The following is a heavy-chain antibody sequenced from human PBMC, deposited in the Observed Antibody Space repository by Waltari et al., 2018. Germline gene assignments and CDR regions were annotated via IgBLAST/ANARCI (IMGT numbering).Heavy chain of an antibody. D-gene: IGHD6-19*01. CDR2: SYYSGST. J-gene: IGHJ5*02. Sequence: QVQLQESGPGLVKPSETLSLTCTVSGGSIRSYYWSWIRQPPGKGLEWIGDSYYSGSTYYHPSLKSRATISVATSNNQFSLKRSSVTAADTSWYYCARTRGWYVHQVSWFDPWGQGTLVTVSS. CDR1: GGSIRSYY. CDR3: ARTRGWYVHQVSWFDP. V-gene: IGHV4-59*01.